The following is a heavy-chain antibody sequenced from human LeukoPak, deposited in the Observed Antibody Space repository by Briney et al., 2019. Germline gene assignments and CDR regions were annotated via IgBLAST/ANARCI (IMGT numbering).Heavy chain of an antibody. D-gene: IGHD6-13*01. CDR3: ATEGNSSSWYVFDY. CDR1: GYTLTELS. J-gene: IGHJ4*02. Sequence: RRASVKVSCKVSGYTLTELSMHWVRQAPGKGLEWIGGFDPEDGETIYAQKFQGRVTMTEDTSTDTAYMELSSLRSEDTAVYYCATEGNSSSWYVFDYWGQGTLVTVSS. V-gene: IGHV1-24*01. CDR2: FDPEDGET.